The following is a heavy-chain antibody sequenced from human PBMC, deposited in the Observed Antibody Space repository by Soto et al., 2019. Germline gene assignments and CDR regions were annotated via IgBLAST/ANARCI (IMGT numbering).Heavy chain of an antibody. CDR3: ARPAEGVLFFYALDV. D-gene: IGHD3-10*02. CDR1: GFTLSSYS. V-gene: IGHV3-48*02. Sequence: EVQLVESGGGLVQPGGSLRLSCVASGFTLSSYSMNWVRQAPGKGLEWISYISSGSDTIYYADSVKGRFTVSRDNAKNSLYLQMNSLRDEDTAGYYCARPAEGVLFFYALDVWGQGTTVTVSS. CDR2: ISSGSDTI. J-gene: IGHJ6*02.